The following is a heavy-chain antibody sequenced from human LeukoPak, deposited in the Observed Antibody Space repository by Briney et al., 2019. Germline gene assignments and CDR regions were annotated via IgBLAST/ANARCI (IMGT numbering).Heavy chain of an antibody. V-gene: IGHV4-34*01. CDR3: ARPNWNNWFDP. CDR2: INHSGST. J-gene: IGHJ5*02. D-gene: IGHD1-1*01. CDR1: GGSFSGYY. Sequence: PSETLSLTCAVYGGSFSGYYWSWIRQPPGKGLEWIGEINHSGSTNYNPSLKSRVTISVDTSKNQFSLKLSSVTAADTAVYYCARPNWNNWFDPWGQGTLATVSS.